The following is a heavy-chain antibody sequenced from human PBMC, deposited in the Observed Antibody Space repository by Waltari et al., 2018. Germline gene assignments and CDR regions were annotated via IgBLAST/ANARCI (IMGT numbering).Heavy chain of an antibody. Sequence: EVQLVESGGGLVQPGWSLRLSCAASGFTFSGSAMHWVRQASGKGLEWVGRIRSKANSYATAYAGSVKGRFTISRDDSKNTAYLQMNSLKTEDTAVYYCTRPPLVGATMDCDYWGQGTLVTVSS. J-gene: IGHJ4*02. CDR1: GFTFSGSA. V-gene: IGHV3-73*01. CDR3: TRPPLVGATMDCDY. CDR2: IRSKANSYAT. D-gene: IGHD1-26*01.